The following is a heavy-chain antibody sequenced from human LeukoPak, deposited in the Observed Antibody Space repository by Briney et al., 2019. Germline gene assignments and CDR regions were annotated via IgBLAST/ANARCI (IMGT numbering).Heavy chain of an antibody. V-gene: IGHV4-4*07. CDR3: ARGLGWGATIFDY. J-gene: IGHJ4*02. Sequence: PSETLSLTCTVSGASISSYYWSWVPQPAGKGLEWIGRIYSSGSTSYNPSLKSRVTISVDTSKNQFSLKLRSVTAADTAVYYCARGLGWGATIFDYWGQGALVTVSS. D-gene: IGHD1-26*01. CDR2: IYSSGST. CDR1: GASISSYY.